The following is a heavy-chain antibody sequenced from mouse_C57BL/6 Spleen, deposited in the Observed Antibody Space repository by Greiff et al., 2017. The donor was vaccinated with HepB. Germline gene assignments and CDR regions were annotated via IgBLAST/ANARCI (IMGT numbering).Heavy chain of an antibody. CDR2: IHPNSGST. Sequence: QVQLQQPGAELVKPGASVKLSCKASGYIFTSYWMHWVKQRPGQGLEWIGMIHPNSGSTNYNEKFKSKATLTVDKSSSTAYMQLSSLTSEDSAVYYCATNYDYAMDYWGQGTSVTVSS. D-gene: IGHD2-1*01. V-gene: IGHV1-64*01. J-gene: IGHJ4*01. CDR3: ATNYDYAMDY. CDR1: GYIFTSYW.